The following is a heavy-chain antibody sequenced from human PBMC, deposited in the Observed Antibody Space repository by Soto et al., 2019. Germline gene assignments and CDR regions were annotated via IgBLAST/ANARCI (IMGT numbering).Heavy chain of an antibody. V-gene: IGHV3-23*01. CDR1: GFTFNIYA. J-gene: IGHJ4*02. D-gene: IGHD3-22*01. Sequence: EVQLLESGGDLIQPGGSLRLSCAASGFTFNIYAMAWVRQAPGKGLEWVSAISRYGDFTYYADSMEGRFTISRDNSKNTLYLQMNSLRAEDTALYYCAKDRYLDHDSRGYLFDNWGQGTLVTVSS. CDR2: ISRYGDFT. CDR3: AKDRYLDHDSRGYLFDN.